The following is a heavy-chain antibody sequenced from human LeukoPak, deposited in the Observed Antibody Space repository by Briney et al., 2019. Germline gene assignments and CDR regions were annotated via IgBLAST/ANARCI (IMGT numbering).Heavy chain of an antibody. D-gene: IGHD1-1*01. J-gene: IGHJ4*02. V-gene: IGHV3-30*04. CDR1: GFTFSSYA. CDR2: ISYDRSLK. CDR3: ARDLSTTGTRPYFDY. Sequence: GGSLRLSCAASGFTFSSYAMHWVRQAPGKGLEWVAVISYDRSLKYYADSVRGRFTISSDNSKNTLYLQMNSLRVEDTAVYYCARDLSTTGTRPYFDYWGQGTLVTVSS.